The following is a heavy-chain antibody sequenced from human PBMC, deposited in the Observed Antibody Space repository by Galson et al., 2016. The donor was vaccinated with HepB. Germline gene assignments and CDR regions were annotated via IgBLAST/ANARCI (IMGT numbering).Heavy chain of an antibody. V-gene: IGHV3-30*18. Sequence: SLRLSCAASGFTFATYNIHWVRQAPGKGLEWVAVISYDESNKYYAESLKGRITISRDNSKNTLFLHMNSLTTEDTAVYYCAKMGEPLVRGWGLSRGNYNKDVWGQGTTVTVSS. J-gene: IGHJ6*02. D-gene: IGHD6-6*01. CDR2: ISYDESNK. CDR1: GFTFATYN. CDR3: AKMGEPLVRGWGLSRGNYNKDV.